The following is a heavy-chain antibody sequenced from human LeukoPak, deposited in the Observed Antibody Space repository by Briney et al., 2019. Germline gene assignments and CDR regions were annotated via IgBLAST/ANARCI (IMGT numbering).Heavy chain of an antibody. D-gene: IGHD4-17*01. CDR1: GFTFSSYS. Sequence: PGGSLRLSCAASGFTFSSYSMNWVRQAPGKGLEWVSSISSSSSYIYYADSVKGRFTISRDNAKNSLYLQMNSLRAEDTAVYYCARGKTTVTTWFDPWGQGTLVTVSS. CDR2: ISSSSSYI. J-gene: IGHJ5*02. CDR3: ARGKTTVTTWFDP. V-gene: IGHV3-21*01.